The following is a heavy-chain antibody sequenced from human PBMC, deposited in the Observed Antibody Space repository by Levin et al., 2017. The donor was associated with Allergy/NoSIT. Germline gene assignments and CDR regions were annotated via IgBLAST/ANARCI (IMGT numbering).Heavy chain of an antibody. CDR3: AKDLGSGYYFDAFDI. D-gene: IGHD3-3*01. J-gene: IGHJ3*02. V-gene: IGHV3-23*01. Sequence: GGSLRLSCAASGFTFSTYAMNWVRQAPGKGLEWVSTLSGSLHSIYYADSVRGRFTISRDNSKNTLYLQMNSLRAEDTAVYYCAKDLGSGYYFDAFDIWGQGTMVTVSS. CDR1: GFTFSTYA. CDR2: LSGSLHSI.